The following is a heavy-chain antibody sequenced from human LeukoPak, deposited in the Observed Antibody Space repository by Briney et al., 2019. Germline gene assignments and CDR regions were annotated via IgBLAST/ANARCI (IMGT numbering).Heavy chain of an antibody. D-gene: IGHD6-13*01. CDR1: GGSISSYY. J-gene: IGHJ4*02. CDR2: IYYSGST. CDR3: ARGYPGIAAAGIGYFDY. Sequence: PSETLSLTCTVSGGSISSYYWSWIRQPPGKGLEWIGYIYYSGSTNYNPSLKSRVTISVDTSKNQFSLKLSSVTAADTAVYYCARGYPGIAAAGIGYFDYWGQGTLVTVSS. V-gene: IGHV4-59*01.